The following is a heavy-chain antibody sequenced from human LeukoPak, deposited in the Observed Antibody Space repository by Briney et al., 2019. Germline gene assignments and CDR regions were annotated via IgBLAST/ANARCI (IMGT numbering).Heavy chain of an antibody. Sequence: SETLSLTCTVSGYSISTSYYWSWIRQPPGKGLEWIGYIYYSGSTNYNPSLKSRVTISVDTSKNQFSLKLSSVAAADTAVYYCARERSSWYTQNYYYYYMDVWGKGTTVTISS. CDR1: GYSISTSYY. CDR3: ARERSSWYTQNYYYYYMDV. J-gene: IGHJ6*03. CDR2: IYYSGST. D-gene: IGHD6-13*01. V-gene: IGHV4-59*01.